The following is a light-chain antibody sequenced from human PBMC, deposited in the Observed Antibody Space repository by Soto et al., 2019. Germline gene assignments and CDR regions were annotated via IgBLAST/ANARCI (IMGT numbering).Light chain of an antibody. V-gene: IGKV3-11*01. CDR3: QQRSNWPRT. J-gene: IGKJ1*01. CDR1: QSVFTY. Sequence: EIVLTQSPATLSLSPGDRVTLSCRASQSVFTYLAWYQQKPGQAPRLLIYDASSRATGIPARFSGSGSGTDCTLTISSLEPEDFAVYYCQQRSNWPRTFGQGTKVEIK. CDR2: DAS.